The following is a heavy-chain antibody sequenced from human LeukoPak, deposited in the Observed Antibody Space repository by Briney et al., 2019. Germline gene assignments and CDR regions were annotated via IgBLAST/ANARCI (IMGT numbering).Heavy chain of an antibody. CDR3: AKGRCSSTSCYMDLEFDP. V-gene: IGHV3-23*01. D-gene: IGHD2-2*02. Sequence: GGSLRLSCAASGFTFNNYLMSWVRQAPGKGLEWVSVLFTGGGRTLYADSVKGRFTISGDTSRTTLYLQMNGLRAEDTAVYYCAKGRCSSTSCYMDLEFDPWGQGTLVTVSS. CDR2: LFTGGGRT. CDR1: GFTFNNYL. J-gene: IGHJ5*02.